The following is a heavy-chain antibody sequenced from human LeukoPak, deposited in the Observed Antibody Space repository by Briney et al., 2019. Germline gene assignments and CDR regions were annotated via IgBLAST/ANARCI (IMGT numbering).Heavy chain of an antibody. V-gene: IGHV4-4*07. Sequence: SETLSLTCTVSGGSISSYYWSWIRQPAGKGLEWIGRIYTSGSTNYNPSLKSRVTMSVDTSKNQFSLKLSSVTAADTAVYYCAGTLEMATIGYSDYWGQGTLVTVSS. D-gene: IGHD5-24*01. CDR2: IYTSGST. J-gene: IGHJ4*02. CDR3: AGTLEMATIGYSDY. CDR1: GGSISSYY.